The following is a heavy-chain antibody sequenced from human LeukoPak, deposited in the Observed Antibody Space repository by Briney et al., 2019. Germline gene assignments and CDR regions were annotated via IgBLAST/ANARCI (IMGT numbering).Heavy chain of an antibody. CDR1: GFTFSSYG. J-gene: IGHJ6*02. CDR3: ARDLAAAGNFYYYYYGMDV. CDR2: IWYDGSNK. V-gene: IGHV3-33*01. D-gene: IGHD6-13*01. Sequence: GRSLRLSCAASGFTFSSYGMHWVRQAPGKGLEWVAVIWYDGSNKYYADSVKGRFTISRDNSENTLYLRMNSLRAEDTAVYYCARDLAAAGNFYYYYYGMDVWGQGTTVTVSS.